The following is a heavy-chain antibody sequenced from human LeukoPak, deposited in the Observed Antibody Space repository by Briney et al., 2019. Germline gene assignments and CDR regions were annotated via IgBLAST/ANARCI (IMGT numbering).Heavy chain of an antibody. V-gene: IGHV4-39*01. CDR1: GGSISSSSYY. J-gene: IGHJ4*02. Sequence: PSETLSLTCTVSGGSISSSSYYWGWIRQPPGKGLEWIGSIYYSGSTYYNPSLKSRVTISVDTSKNQFSLKLSSVTAADTAVYYCATLDTAMVFRGFDYWGQGTLVTVSS. D-gene: IGHD5-18*01. CDR3: ATLDTAMVFRGFDY. CDR2: IYYSGST.